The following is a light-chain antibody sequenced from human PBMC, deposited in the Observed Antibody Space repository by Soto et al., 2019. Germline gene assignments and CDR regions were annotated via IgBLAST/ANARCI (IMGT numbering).Light chain of an antibody. CDR1: SSDVGEENY. Sequence: QSVLTQPPSASGSPGQSVTITCSGTSSDVGEENYVSWYQQHPGKVPKLILYDVSNRPSGASNRFSGSKSGNMASLTISGLQAEDEADYYCSSFTNTYSYVFGTGTKLTVL. V-gene: IGLV2-14*03. J-gene: IGLJ1*01. CDR3: SSFTNTYSYV. CDR2: DVS.